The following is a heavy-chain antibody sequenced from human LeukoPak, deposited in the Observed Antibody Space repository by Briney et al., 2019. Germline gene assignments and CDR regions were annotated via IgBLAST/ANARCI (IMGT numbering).Heavy chain of an antibody. CDR3: AKVSILTGYSPFDY. V-gene: IGHV3-30*02. CDR1: GFMFSSYG. D-gene: IGHD3-9*01. J-gene: IGHJ4*02. CDR2: IQYDGSKE. Sequence: GGSLRLSCAASGFMFSSYGMHWVRQAPGKGLEWVAFIQYDGSKEYYADSVKGRFTISRDNSKNTLYLQMNSLRAEDTAVYYCAKVSILTGYSPFDYWGQGTLVTVSS.